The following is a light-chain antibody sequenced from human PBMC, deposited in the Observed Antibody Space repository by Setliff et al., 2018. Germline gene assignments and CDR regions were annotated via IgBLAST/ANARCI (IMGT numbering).Light chain of an antibody. V-gene: IGLV2-14*03. CDR1: SSDVGNYNY. CDR3: SSYTTSYTGSSTLS. Sequence: QSALTQPAAVSGSPGQSITISCTGTSSDVGNYNYVSWYQQHPGKAPKLMIFDVIKRPSGVSNRFSGSKSGITASLTISGLQAEDEADYYCSSYTTSYTGSSTLSFGGGTKVT. J-gene: IGLJ2*01. CDR2: DVI.